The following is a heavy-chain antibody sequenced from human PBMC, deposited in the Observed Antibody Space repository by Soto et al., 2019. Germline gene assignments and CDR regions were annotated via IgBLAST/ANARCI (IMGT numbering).Heavy chain of an antibody. CDR3: AMTDTAMAAPNDSYFDY. CDR2: IIPIFGTA. CDR1: GGTFSSYA. Sequence: QVQLVQSGAEVKKPGSSVKVSCKASGGTFSSYAISWVRQAPGQGLEWMGGIIPIFGTANYAQKFQGRVTITADKSTSTAYMELSSLRSEDTAVYYCAMTDTAMAAPNDSYFDYWGQGTLVTVSS. D-gene: IGHD5-18*01. V-gene: IGHV1-69*06. J-gene: IGHJ4*02.